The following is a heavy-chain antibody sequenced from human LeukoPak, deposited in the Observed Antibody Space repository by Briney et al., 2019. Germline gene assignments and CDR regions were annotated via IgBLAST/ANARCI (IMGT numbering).Heavy chain of an antibody. J-gene: IGHJ4*02. D-gene: IGHD2-15*01. Sequence: GGSLRLSCAASGFTFSSYGMHWVRQAPGKGLEWVAVIWYDGSNKYYADSVKGRITISRDNSKNTLYLQMNSLRAEDTAVYYCARGVLSCSGGSCYSGLVDYWGQGTLVTVSS. CDR3: ARGVLSCSGGSCYSGLVDY. V-gene: IGHV3-33*01. CDR1: GFTFSSYG. CDR2: IWYDGSNK.